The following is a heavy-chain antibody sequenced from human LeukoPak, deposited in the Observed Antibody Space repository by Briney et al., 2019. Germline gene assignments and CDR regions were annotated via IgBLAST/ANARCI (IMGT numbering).Heavy chain of an antibody. Sequence: GGSLRLSCTASGFTFSGSGMSWVRQAPGKGLEWISSSGDSDGSTYYADSLKGRFTISRDNSKNTLYLQMNNLRAEDTAVYYCAKGGCRGTCNPLAYWGQGALVTVSP. CDR1: GFTFSGSG. CDR3: AKGGCRGTCNPLAY. V-gene: IGHV3-23*01. J-gene: IGHJ4*02. D-gene: IGHD2-15*01. CDR2: SGDSDGST.